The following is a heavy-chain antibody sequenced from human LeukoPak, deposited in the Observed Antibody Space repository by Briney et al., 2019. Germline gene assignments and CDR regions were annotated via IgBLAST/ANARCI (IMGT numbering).Heavy chain of an antibody. V-gene: IGHV1-2*02. D-gene: IGHD2-2*02. CDR2: INPNSGGT. CDR1: GGTFSSYA. Sequence: ASVKVSCKASGGTFSSYAISWVRQAPGQGLEWMGWINPNSGGTNYAQKFQGRVTMTRDTSISTAYMELSRLRSDDTAVYYCARGVVVPAAIGWFDPWGQGTLVTVSS. CDR3: ARGVVVPAAIGWFDP. J-gene: IGHJ5*02.